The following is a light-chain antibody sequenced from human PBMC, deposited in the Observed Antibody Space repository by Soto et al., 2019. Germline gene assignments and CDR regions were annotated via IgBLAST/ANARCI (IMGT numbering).Light chain of an antibody. J-gene: IGKJ4*01. CDR1: QAVSTW. CDR3: QQSNSFPRT. V-gene: IGKV1-12*01. CDR2: AAS. Sequence: DIQMTQSPSFVSASVGDRVTITCRASQAVSTWLAWYQQKPGDAPTLLIYAASTLPSGVPSRFSGSGSGTDFTLTIRSLQPEEFETYYGQQSNSFPRTFGGGTQVEIK.